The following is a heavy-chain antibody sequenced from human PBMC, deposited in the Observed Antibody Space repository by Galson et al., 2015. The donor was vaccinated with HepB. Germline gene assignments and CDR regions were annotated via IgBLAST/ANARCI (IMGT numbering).Heavy chain of an antibody. Sequence: SLRLSCAASGFTFSSYGMHWVRQAPGKGLEWVAVISYDGSNKYYADSVKGRFTISRDNSKNTLYLQMNSLRAEDTAVYYCAKSAAAVFFDYWGQGTLVTVSS. J-gene: IGHJ4*02. CDR2: ISYDGSNK. V-gene: IGHV3-30*18. CDR3: AKSAAAVFFDY. D-gene: IGHD6-13*01. CDR1: GFTFSSYG.